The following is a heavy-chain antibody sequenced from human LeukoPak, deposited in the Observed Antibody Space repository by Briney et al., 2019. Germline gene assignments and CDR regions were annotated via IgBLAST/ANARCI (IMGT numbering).Heavy chain of an antibody. D-gene: IGHD4-17*01. CDR3: ARGHTAVTRRFDF. V-gene: IGHV3-21*01. J-gene: IGHJ4*02. Sequence: GGSLRLSCEASGFTFTTYSMTWGRQAPGKGLGWVSIVSSGSSAIFSADALKGRFTISRDDAKNLLYLDMNSLRAEDTAVYYCARGHTAVTRRFDFWGQGTLVTVSS. CDR1: GFTFTTYS. CDR2: VSSGSSAI.